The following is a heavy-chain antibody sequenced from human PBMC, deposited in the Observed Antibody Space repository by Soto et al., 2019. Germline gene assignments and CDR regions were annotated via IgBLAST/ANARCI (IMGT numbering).Heavy chain of an antibody. CDR3: ARHLYSYDSSVYYYWFAP. CDR1: GYSFTSYW. V-gene: IGHV5-51*01. J-gene: IGHJ5*02. CDR2: IYPGDSDT. D-gene: IGHD3-22*01. Sequence: GESLKISCKGSGYSFTSYWIGWVRQMPGKGLEWMGIIYPGDSDTRYSPSFQGQVTISADKSISTAYLQWSSLKASDTAMYYCARHLYSYDSSVYYYWFAPWGRGTRVTVP.